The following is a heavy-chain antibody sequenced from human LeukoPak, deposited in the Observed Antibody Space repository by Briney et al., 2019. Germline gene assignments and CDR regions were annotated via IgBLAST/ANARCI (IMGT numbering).Heavy chain of an antibody. D-gene: IGHD3-9*01. J-gene: IGHJ4*02. CDR3: ARAGGRIGNDILTGYFGY. CDR1: GFTFSSYA. V-gene: IGHV3-30*04. CDR2: ISYDGSNK. Sequence: GRSLRLSCAASGFTFSSYAMHWVRQAPGKGLEWVAVISYDGSNKYYADSVKGRFTISRDNSKNTLYLQMNSLRAEDTAVYYCARAGGRIGNDILTGYFGYWGQGTLVTVSS.